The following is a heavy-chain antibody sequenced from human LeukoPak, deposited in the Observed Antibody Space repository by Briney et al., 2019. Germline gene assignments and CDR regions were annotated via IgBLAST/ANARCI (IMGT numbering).Heavy chain of an antibody. D-gene: IGHD3-10*01. J-gene: IGHJ6*04. CDR3: AKDQRSYYYGSGPPLMGGRDV. Sequence: GGSLRLSCAASGFTFSSYAMRWVRQAPGKGLEGVSAISGSGGSTYYADSVKGRFTISRDNSNNTLYLQMNSLRAEDTAVYYCAKDQRSYYYGSGPPLMGGRDVWGKGTTVTVSS. CDR2: ISGSGGST. CDR1: GFTFSSYA. V-gene: IGHV3-23*01.